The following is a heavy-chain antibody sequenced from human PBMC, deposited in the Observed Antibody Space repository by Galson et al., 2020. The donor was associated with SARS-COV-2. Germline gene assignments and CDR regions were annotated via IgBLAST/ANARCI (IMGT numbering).Heavy chain of an antibody. CDR2: IYTSGST. D-gene: IGHD4-17*01. CDR3: ARGHDYGDYAYYFDY. Sequence: SETLSLTCTVSGGSISSGSYYWSWIRQPAGKGLEWIGRIYTSGSTNYNPSLKSRVTISVDTSKNQFSLKLSSVTAADTAVYYCARGHDYGDYAYYFDYWGQGTLVTVSS. J-gene: IGHJ4*02. V-gene: IGHV4-61*02. CDR1: GGSISSGSYY.